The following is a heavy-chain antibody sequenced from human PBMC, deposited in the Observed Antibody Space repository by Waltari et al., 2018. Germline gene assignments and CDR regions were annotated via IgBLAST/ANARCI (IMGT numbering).Heavy chain of an antibody. V-gene: IGHV4-39*01. Sequence: QLQLQESGPGLVKPSETLSLTCTVSVGSLSSSRYYWGWIRQPRGKGLEWIGGISYSGGTYYNPSLKSRVTISVDTSKNQFSLKLSSVTAADTAVYYCARHRWVGATQGGPIDYWGQGTLVTVSS. J-gene: IGHJ4*02. CDR1: VGSLSSSRYY. CDR2: ISYSGGT. CDR3: ARHRWVGATQGGPIDY. D-gene: IGHD1-26*01.